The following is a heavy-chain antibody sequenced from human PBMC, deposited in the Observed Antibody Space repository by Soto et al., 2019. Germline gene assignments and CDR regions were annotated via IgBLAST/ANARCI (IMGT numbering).Heavy chain of an antibody. CDR2: IYYGGST. D-gene: IGHD1-26*01. CDR3: ARRSGGGYLTLGY. J-gene: IGHJ4*02. V-gene: IGHV4-39*01. CDR1: GGSISSPYY. Sequence: QLQLQESGPGLVKPSETLSLTCTVSGGSISSPYYWGWIRQSPGKGLEWIGDIYYGGSTYYNPSLKRRAPXSXDXXKNQFSLKLSSVTAADTAVYYCARRSGGGYLTLGYWGQGTLVTVSS.